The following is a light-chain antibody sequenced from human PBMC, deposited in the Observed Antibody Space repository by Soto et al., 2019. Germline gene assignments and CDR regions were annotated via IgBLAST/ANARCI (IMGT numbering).Light chain of an antibody. CDR3: QQYNSWPRT. J-gene: IGKJ1*01. Sequence: EIVMTQSPATLSVSPGERATLSCRASQSIGTKSAWYQQKPGQAPRLLIYAASTRATGIPARFSGSASGTEFTLTISSLQSEDFAVYYCQQYNSWPRTFGQGTKVEIK. CDR1: QSIGTK. V-gene: IGKV3-15*01. CDR2: AAS.